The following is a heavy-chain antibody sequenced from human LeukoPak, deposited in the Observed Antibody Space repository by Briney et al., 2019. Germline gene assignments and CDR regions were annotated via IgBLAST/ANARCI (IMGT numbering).Heavy chain of an antibody. Sequence: ASVKVSCKASGYTFTSYYMHWVRQAPGQGLEWMGIINPSGGSTSYAQKFQGRVTMTRGTSTSTVYMELSSLRSEDTAVYYCARDPSYYYDSSGYFGLDFDYWGQGTLVTVSS. D-gene: IGHD3-22*01. CDR3: ARDPSYYYDSSGYFGLDFDY. V-gene: IGHV1-46*01. CDR2: INPSGGST. J-gene: IGHJ4*02. CDR1: GYTFTSYY.